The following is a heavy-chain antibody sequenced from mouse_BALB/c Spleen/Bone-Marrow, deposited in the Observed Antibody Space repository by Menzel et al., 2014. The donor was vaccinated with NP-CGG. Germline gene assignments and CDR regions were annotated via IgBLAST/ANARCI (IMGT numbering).Heavy chain of an antibody. CDR2: INGGSNTI. Sequence: EVKLMESGGGLVQPGGSRKLSCAASGFTFSSFGMHWIRPAPEKGLEWVAYINGGSNTIYYADTVKGRFTISRDNPKNTLFLQMTSLRSEDTAMYFCARGTTALRYFDVWGAGTTVTVSS. D-gene: IGHD1-2*01. J-gene: IGHJ1*01. CDR1: GFTFSSFG. CDR3: ARGTTALRYFDV. V-gene: IGHV5-17*02.